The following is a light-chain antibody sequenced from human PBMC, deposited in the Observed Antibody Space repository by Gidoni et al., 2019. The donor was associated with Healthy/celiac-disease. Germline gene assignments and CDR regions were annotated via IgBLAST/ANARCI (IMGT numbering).Light chain of an antibody. V-gene: IGKV3-15*01. CDR1: QSVSSN. CDR2: GAS. J-gene: IGKJ1*01. CDR3: QQYKNWPPGGT. Sequence: EIVMTQSPATLSVSPGERATLSCRASQSVSSNLAGYQQKPCQAPRLLIYGASTRATGIPARFSGSGSGTEFTLTISSLQSEDFAVYYCQQYKNWPPGGTLXQXTKVEIK.